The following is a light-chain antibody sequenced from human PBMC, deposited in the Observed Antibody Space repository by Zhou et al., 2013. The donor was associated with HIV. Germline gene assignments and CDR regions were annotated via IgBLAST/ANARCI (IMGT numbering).Light chain of an antibody. CDR2: DAS. V-gene: IGKV3D-20*02. CDR3: QQRSNWPRLT. J-gene: IGKJ4*01. Sequence: ENVLTQSPDTLSLSPGDRATLFCRASQGVSSDYLAWYQHKPGQTPRLLIYDASNRATGIPDRFSGSGSGTEFTLTISSLQSEDFAVYYCQQRSNWPRLTFGGGTKVEIK. CDR1: QGVSSDY.